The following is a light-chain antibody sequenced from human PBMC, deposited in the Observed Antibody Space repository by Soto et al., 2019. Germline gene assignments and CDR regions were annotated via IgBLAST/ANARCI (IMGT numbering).Light chain of an antibody. CDR3: ASWDDTLSGVV. V-gene: IGLV1-47*01. Sequence: QSVLTQPPSASGTPGQRVTMSCSGSSSNIRNNFVFWYQHLPGTAPKLLIYRSDQRPSGVPDRFSASKSGTSASLAISGLRSDDEADYYCASWDDTLSGVVFGGGTKLTVL. CDR2: RSD. CDR1: SSNIRNNF. J-gene: IGLJ3*02.